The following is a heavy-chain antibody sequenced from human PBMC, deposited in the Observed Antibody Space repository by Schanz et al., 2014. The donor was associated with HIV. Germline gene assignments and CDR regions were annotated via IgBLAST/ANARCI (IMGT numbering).Heavy chain of an antibody. CDR1: GFTFSSYA. J-gene: IGHJ3*02. CDR2: VAFDGGNK. Sequence: QVQLVESGGGVVQPGRSLTLSCAASGFTFSSYAMHWVRQAPSKGLEWVAVVAFDGGNKYYADSVKGRFTISRDNAKKSLYLQMNSLRAEDTAVYYCAGDDSSGYLYAFDIWGQGTMVTVSS. CDR3: AGDDSSGYLYAFDI. D-gene: IGHD3-22*01. V-gene: IGHV3-30-3*01.